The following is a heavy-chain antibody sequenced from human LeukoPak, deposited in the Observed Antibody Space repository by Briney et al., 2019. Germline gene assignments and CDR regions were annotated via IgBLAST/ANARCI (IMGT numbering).Heavy chain of an antibody. CDR3: ARDEMAANYYYYYGMDV. Sequence: GGSLRLSCAASGFTFSDHYMSWIRQAPGKGLEWVSYISSSGSTIYYADSVKGRFTISRDNAKNSLYLQMNSLRAEDTAVYYCARDEMAANYYYYYGMDVWGQGTTVTVSS. V-gene: IGHV3-11*01. CDR2: ISSSGSTI. CDR1: GFTFSDHY. J-gene: IGHJ6*02.